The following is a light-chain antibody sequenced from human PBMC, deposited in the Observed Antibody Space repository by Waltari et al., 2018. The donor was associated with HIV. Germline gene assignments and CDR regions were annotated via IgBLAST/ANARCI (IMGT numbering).Light chain of an antibody. CDR2: DVN. CDR1: NSYIGNYNL. V-gene: IGLV2-23*02. CDR3: CSYAGTLV. J-gene: IGLJ3*02. Sequence: QSALTQPASVSGSPGQSITISCTGTNSYIGNYNLVSWYQQFPGKAPKLLIYDVNKRPSGVSNRFSGSKSGNTASLTISGLQAEDEADYYCCSYAGTLVFCGGTRLTVL.